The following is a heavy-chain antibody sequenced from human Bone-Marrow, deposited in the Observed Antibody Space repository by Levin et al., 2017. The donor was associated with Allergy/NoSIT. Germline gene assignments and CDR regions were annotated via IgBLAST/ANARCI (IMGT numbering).Heavy chain of an antibody. CDR3: AREGKDIVVVVAANGTFDS. CDR1: GFTFSSYA. CDR2: ISYDGSNK. D-gene: IGHD2-15*01. J-gene: IGHJ3*02. Sequence: GGSLRLSCAASGFTFSSYAMHWVRQAPGKGLEWVAVISYDGSNKYYADSVKGRFTISRDNSKNTLYLQMNSLRAEDTAVYYCAREGKDIVVVVAANGTFDSWGQGTMVTVSS. V-gene: IGHV3-30-3*01.